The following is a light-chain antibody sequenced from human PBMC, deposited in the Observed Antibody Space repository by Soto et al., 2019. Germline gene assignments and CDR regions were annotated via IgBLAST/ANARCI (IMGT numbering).Light chain of an antibody. CDR1: ESVGSPY. Sequence: EIVLTQSPATLSLSPGQLETLSCRASESVGSPYLAWYQQKPGQAPRLFIYGASNRATGVPDRFSGSGSGTDFNLTISRLEPEDFAVYYCHQYATAYAFGQGTRLEIK. CDR3: HQYATAYA. CDR2: GAS. V-gene: IGKV3-20*01. J-gene: IGKJ2*01.